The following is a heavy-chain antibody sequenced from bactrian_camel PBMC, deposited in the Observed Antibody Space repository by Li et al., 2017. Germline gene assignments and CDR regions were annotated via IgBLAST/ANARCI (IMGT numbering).Heavy chain of an antibody. CDR3: AADRLACLGSTWSGESLKWNY. CDR2: IDNDGLT. J-gene: IGHJ4*01. CDR1: GYDYTAIS. Sequence: QLVESGGGSVQAGGSLRLSCAASGYDYTAISMAWFRQAPGKKREGVAGIDNDGLTRYGDAVKGRVTISRDSAENSVYLQMNNLKPDDTSVYYCAADRLACLGSTWSGESLKWNYWGQGTQVTVS. D-gene: IGHD1*01. V-gene: IGHV3S53*01.